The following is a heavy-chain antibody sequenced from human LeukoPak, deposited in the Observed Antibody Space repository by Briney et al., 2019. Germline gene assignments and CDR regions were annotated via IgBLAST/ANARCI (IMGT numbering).Heavy chain of an antibody. CDR2: IYYSGST. CDR3: ARLTGIAVAQK. J-gene: IGHJ4*02. V-gene: IGHV4-39*01. Sequence: SETLSLTCTLSGDSISSSSYYWGWIRQPPGKGLEWIGSIYYSGSTYYNPSLKSRVTISVDTSKNQFSLKLSSVTAADTAVYYCARLTGIAVAQKWGQGTLVTVSS. D-gene: IGHD6-19*01. CDR1: GDSISSSSYY.